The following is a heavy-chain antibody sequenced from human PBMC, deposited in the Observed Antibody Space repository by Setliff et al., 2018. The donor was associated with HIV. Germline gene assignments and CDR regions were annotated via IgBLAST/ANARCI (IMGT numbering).Heavy chain of an antibody. CDR1: GFTFSSYA. V-gene: IGHV3-23*01. Sequence: GGSLRLSCAASGFTFSSYAMSWVRQAPGKGLEWVSAISGSGGSTYYADSVKGRFTISRDNSKNTLYLQMNSLRAEDTAVYYCASRGYSGYDRGFDYWGQGTLVTVSS. CDR2: ISGSGGST. CDR3: ASRGYSGYDRGFDY. D-gene: IGHD5-12*01. J-gene: IGHJ4*02.